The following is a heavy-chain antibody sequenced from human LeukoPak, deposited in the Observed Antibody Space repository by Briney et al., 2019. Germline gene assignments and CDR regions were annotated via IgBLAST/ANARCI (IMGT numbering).Heavy chain of an antibody. Sequence: SGGSLRLSCAASGFTFSSYGVHWVRQAPGKGLEWVAVILYGGSNKYYADSVKGRFTISRDNSKNSLYLQMNSLRAEDTAVYYCARASMVDYWGQGTLVTVSS. V-gene: IGHV3-33*08. D-gene: IGHD6-6*01. CDR1: GFTFSSYG. CDR3: ARASMVDY. CDR2: ILYGGSNK. J-gene: IGHJ4*02.